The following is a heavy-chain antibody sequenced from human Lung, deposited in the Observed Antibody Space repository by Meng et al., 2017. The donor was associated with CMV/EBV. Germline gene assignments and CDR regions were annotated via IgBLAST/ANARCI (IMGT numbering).Heavy chain of an antibody. CDR3: ARATLEYCSSTSCYPFDY. D-gene: IGHD2-2*01. J-gene: IGHJ4*02. V-gene: IGHV3-23*01. Sequence: GGSLRLXCAASGFTFSSYAMTWVRQAPGKGLEWVSVISGGGGSTYYADSVKGRFTISRDNSKNTLYLQVNSLRAEDTAVYYCARATLEYCSSTSCYPFDYWGQGXLVTFSS. CDR1: GFTFSSYA. CDR2: ISGGGGST.